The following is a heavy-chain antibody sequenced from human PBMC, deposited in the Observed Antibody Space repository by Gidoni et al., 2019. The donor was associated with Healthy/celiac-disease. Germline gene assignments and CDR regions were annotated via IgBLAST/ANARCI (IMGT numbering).Heavy chain of an antibody. CDR3: ARAYSSGWYDY. CDR2: IYHSGST. V-gene: IGHV4-30-2*01. CDR1: GGSISSGGYS. J-gene: IGHJ4*02. D-gene: IGHD6-19*01. Sequence: QLQLQESGSGLVEPSPTLSLTCAVSGGSISSGGYSWSWIRRPPGKGLEWIGYIYHSGSTYYNPSLKSRVTISVDRSKNQFSLKLSSVTAADTAVYYCARAYSSGWYDYWGQGTLVTVSS.